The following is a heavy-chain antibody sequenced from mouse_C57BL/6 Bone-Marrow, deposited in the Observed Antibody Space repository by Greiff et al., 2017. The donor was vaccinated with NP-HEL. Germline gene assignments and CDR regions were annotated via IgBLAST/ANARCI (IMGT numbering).Heavy chain of an antibody. V-gene: IGHV2-9-1*01. Sequence: VQLQQSGPGLVAPSQSLSITCTVSGFSLTSYAISWVRQPPGKGLEWLGVIWTGGGTNYNSALKSRLSISKDNSKSQVFLKMNSLQTDDTARYYCARRYYGSSYDAMDYWGQGTSVTVSS. CDR3: ARRYYGSSYDAMDY. CDR1: GFSLTSYA. D-gene: IGHD1-1*01. CDR2: IWTGGGT. J-gene: IGHJ4*01.